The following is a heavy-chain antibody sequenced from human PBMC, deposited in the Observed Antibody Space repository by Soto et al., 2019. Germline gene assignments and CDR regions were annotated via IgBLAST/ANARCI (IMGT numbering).Heavy chain of an antibody. CDR3: ARFGGPALSHSWVDA. D-gene: IGHD3-16*01. J-gene: IGHJ5*02. V-gene: IGHV5-51*03. CDR1: GYAFFGHW. Sequence: EVQLVQSGAEVKKSGESLKISCQGSGYAFFGHWIGWVRQMSGKGLEWMGIIYPDDSQIRYSPSFQGQVTLSADKSINTAYLQWSSLKASDSGMYYCARFGGPALSHSWVDAWGQGTLVTVSS. CDR2: IYPDDSQI.